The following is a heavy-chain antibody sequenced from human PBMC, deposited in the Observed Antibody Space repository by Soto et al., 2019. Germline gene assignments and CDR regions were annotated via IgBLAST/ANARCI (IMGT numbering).Heavy chain of an antibody. J-gene: IGHJ6*02. CDR1: GYSFTSYW. Sequence: GESLKNPRKGSGYSFTSYWIGWVRQMPGKGLEWMGIIYPGDSDTRYSPSFQGQVTISADQSISTAYLTWSSLKASDNAMYYCARHLFTSAVCATNVRPLYGMVVWGQGPTGTVFS. CDR2: IYPGDSDT. D-gene: IGHD2-8*01. CDR3: ARHLFTSAVCATNVRPLYGMVV. V-gene: IGHV5-51*01.